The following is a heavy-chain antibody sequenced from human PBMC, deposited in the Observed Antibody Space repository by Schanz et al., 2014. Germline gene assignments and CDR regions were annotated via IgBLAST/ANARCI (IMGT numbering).Heavy chain of an antibody. CDR1: GFTFSAYY. V-gene: IGHV3-11*05. J-gene: IGHJ4*02. CDR3: ARGGPAYYFDD. CDR2: IGTSGGT. Sequence: VELVESGGGLVQPGGSLRLSCAASGFTFSAYYMDWVRQAPGKGLEWVSTIGTSGGTNYAESVKGRFTISRDNFKGALYLQMSSLRAEDTAVYYCARGGPAYYFDDWGQGTLVTVSS.